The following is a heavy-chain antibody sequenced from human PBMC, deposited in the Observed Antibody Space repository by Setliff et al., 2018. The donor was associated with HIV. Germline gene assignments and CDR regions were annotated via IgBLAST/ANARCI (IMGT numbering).Heavy chain of an antibody. Sequence: PSETLSLTCTVSDVSIISSSYYWGWIRQSPGKGLEWIGSINYSGSSYYNPSLKSRVTISVGTSKNQFSLKVSSVTAADTAVYYCAGLKSIAANRLWWDYSYFYFDYWGQGTLVTVSS. J-gene: IGHJ4*02. CDR1: DVSIISSSYY. V-gene: IGHV4-39*07. CDR3: AGLKSIAANRLWWDYSYFYFDY. D-gene: IGHD6-6*01. CDR2: INYSGSS.